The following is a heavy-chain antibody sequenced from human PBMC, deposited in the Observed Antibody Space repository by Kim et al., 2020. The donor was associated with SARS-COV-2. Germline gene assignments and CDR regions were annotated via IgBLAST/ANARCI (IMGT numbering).Heavy chain of an antibody. V-gene: IGHV3-9*01. D-gene: IGHD4-17*01. J-gene: IGHJ2*01. Sequence: APVGGRFTISRDNAKNSLYLQMNSLRPEDTALYYCAKRAGYGDFLWYFDLWGRGTLVTVSS. CDR3: AKRAGYGDFLWYFDL.